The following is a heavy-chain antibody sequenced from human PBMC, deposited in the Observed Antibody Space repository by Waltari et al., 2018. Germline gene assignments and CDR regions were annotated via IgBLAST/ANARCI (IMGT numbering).Heavy chain of an antibody. J-gene: IGHJ4*02. V-gene: IGHV2-5*01. CDR3: AHRLGYSSSWYSLSSPFDY. Sequence: QITLKESGPTLVKPTQTLTLTCTFSGFSLSTSGVGVGWIRQPPGKALEWLALIYWNDDKRYSPSLKSRLTITKDTSKNQVVLTMTNMDPVDTATYYCAHRLGYSSSWYSLSSPFDYWGQGTLVTVSS. CDR1: GFSLSTSGVG. D-gene: IGHD6-13*01. CDR2: IYWNDDK.